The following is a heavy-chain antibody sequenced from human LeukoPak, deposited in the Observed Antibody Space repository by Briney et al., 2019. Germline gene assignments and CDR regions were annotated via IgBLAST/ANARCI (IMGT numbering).Heavy chain of an antibody. CDR2: ISYDGSNK. D-gene: IGHD6-19*01. Sequence: GGSLRLSCAASGFTFSSYAMHWVRQAPGKGLEWVAVISYDGSNKYYADSVKSRFTISRDNSKNTLYLQMNSLRAEDTAVYYCARSGGPVAGYDYWGQGTLVTVSS. CDR3: ARSGGPVAGYDY. CDR1: GFTFSSYA. J-gene: IGHJ4*02. V-gene: IGHV3-30-3*01.